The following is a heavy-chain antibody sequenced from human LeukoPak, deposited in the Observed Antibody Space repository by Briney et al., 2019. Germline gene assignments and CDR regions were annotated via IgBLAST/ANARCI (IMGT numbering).Heavy chain of an antibody. CDR1: GYTFTNYA. J-gene: IGHJ3*02. CDR2: INAGNGNT. D-gene: IGHD6-19*01. Sequence: ASVKVSCKASGYTFTNYAMHWVRQAPGQRLEWMGWINAGNGNTKYSQEFQGRVTITRDTSASTAYMELSSLRSEDMAVYYCARIAVAGNDAFDIWGQGTMVTVSS. CDR3: ARIAVAGNDAFDI. V-gene: IGHV1-3*03.